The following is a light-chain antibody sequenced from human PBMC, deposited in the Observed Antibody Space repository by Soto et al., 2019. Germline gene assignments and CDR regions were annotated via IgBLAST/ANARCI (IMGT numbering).Light chain of an antibody. V-gene: IGKV3-15*01. CDR2: GTS. J-gene: IGKJ1*01. CDR1: QSVSSN. Sequence: EIVMTQSPATLPVSPGERATLSCRASQSVSSNLAWYQQKPGQAPRLLIYGTSTRAPGIPARFSGSGSGTEFTLTISSLQSEDFTVYSCLQYHNLWAFGQGTKVDIK. CDR3: LQYHNLWA.